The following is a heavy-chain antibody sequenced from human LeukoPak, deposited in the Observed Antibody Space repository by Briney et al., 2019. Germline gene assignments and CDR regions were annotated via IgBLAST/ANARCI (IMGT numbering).Heavy chain of an antibody. CDR2: IRYDGSNK. CDR3: AKDGGGYYPSYYYYMDV. D-gene: IGHD3-22*01. V-gene: IGHV3-30*02. CDR1: GFTFSSYG. J-gene: IGHJ6*03. Sequence: GGSLRLSCAASGFTFSSYGMHWVRQAPGKGLEWVAFIRYDGSNKYYADSVKGRFTISRDSSKNTLYLQMNSLRAEDTAVYYCAKDGGGYYPSYYYYMDVWGKGTTVTISS.